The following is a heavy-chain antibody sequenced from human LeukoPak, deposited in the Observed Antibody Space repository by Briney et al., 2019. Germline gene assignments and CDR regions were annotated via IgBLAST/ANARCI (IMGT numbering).Heavy chain of an antibody. Sequence: PGGSLRLSCAASGFTFRSYWMSWVRQAPGKGLEWVANINQDGSETYYVDSVKGRFTISRDNAKNSLYLQMNSLRAEDTAVYYCVRDSSAWFRCEDYWDQGALVTVSS. CDR1: GFTFRSYW. J-gene: IGHJ4*02. V-gene: IGHV3-7*01. CDR3: VRDSSAWFRCEDY. D-gene: IGHD6-13*01. CDR2: INQDGSET.